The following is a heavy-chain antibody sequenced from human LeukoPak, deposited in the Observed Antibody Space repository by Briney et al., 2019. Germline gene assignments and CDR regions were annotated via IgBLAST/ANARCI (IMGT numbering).Heavy chain of an antibody. D-gene: IGHD3-10*01. CDR1: GYSFTTYW. Sequence: GESLKISCKGSGYSFTTYWIAWMRQMPGKGLEWMGIIFPGDSDTRYSPSFEGQVTISADKYISTAYLQWRSLSASHTAMDYCARTYGSGSYDMDYWGQGTLVTVSS. J-gene: IGHJ4*02. CDR2: IFPGDSDT. CDR3: ARTYGSGSYDMDY. V-gene: IGHV5-51*01.